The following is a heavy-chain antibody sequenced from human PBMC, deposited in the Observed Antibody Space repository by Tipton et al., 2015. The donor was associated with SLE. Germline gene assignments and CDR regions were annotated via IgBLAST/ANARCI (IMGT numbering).Heavy chain of an antibody. CDR1: GLTFRTYY. Sequence: SLRLSCAASGLTFRTYYMSWIRQAPGKGLEWVSYISNNGATTHYADSVKGRFTISRDNAESSLFLQMNSLRVEDTAMYYCVRPYSYGSVYWGQGNLVTVSS. CDR3: VRPYSYGSVY. D-gene: IGHD5-18*01. J-gene: IGHJ4*02. V-gene: IGHV3-11*04. CDR2: ISNNGATT.